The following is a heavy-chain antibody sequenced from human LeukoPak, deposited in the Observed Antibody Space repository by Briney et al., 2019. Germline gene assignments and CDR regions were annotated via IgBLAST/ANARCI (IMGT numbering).Heavy chain of an antibody. V-gene: IGHV3-9*01. CDR3: AKGGIVVVLAAMAFDI. CDR1: GFTFDDYA. D-gene: IGHD2-2*01. Sequence: GRSLRLSCAASGFTFDDYAMHWVRQAPGKGLEWVSGISWNSGSIGYADSVKGRFTISRDNAKNSLYLQMNSLRAEDTALYYCAKGGIVVVLAAMAFDIWGQGTMVTVSS. CDR2: ISWNSGSI. J-gene: IGHJ3*02.